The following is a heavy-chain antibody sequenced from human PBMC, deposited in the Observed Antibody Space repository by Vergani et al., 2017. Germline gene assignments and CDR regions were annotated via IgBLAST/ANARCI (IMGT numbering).Heavy chain of an antibody. D-gene: IGHD3-22*01. CDR2: IYYSGST. J-gene: IGHJ3*02. CDR3: ARLRYYDSSGYAFDI. CDR1: GGSISSGDHC. Sequence: QVQLQESGPGVVKPSQTLSLTCAVSGGSISSGDHCWTWIRQRPGKGLEWIGYIYYSGSTNYNPSLKSRVTISVDTSKNQFSLKLSSVTAADTAVYYCARLRYYDSSGYAFDIWGQGTMVTVSS. V-gene: IGHV4-61*08.